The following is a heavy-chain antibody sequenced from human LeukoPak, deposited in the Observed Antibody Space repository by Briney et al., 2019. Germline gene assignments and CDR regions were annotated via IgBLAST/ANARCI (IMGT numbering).Heavy chain of an antibody. J-gene: IGHJ6*03. V-gene: IGHV4-39*07. CDR3: ARVRGGLRFLEWSRSAYYMDV. D-gene: IGHD3-3*01. CDR2: IYYSGST. CDR1: GGSISSSSYY. Sequence: SETLSLTCTVSGGSISSSSYYWGWIRQPPGKGLEWIGSIYYSGSTYYNPSLKSRVTISVDTSKNQFSLKLSSVTAADTAVYYCARVRGGLRFLEWSRSAYYMDVWGKGTTVTVSS.